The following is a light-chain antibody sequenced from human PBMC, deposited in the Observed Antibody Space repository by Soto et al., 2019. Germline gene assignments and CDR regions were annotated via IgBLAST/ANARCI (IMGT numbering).Light chain of an antibody. CDR3: QQYNSWSPWYT. V-gene: IGKV3-15*01. CDR1: QSVSSN. J-gene: IGKJ2*01. Sequence: EIVMTQSPSTLSVSPGERATLSCRASQSVSSNLAWYQQKPGQAPRLLIYGAYTRATGIPVRFSGSGSGTEYTLTINSLQSEDFAVYYCQQYNSWSPWYTFGQVTKLEIK. CDR2: GAY.